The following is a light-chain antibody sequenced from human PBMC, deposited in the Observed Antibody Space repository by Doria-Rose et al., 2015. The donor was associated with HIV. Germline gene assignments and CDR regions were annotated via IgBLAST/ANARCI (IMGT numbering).Light chain of an antibody. J-gene: IGLJ1*01. V-gene: IGLV1-44*01. CDR3: AVWDDSRDGYV. CDR1: SSNLGSNA. CDR2: NNN. Sequence: QSVVTQPPSASGTPGQRVTISCSGSSSNLGSNAVNWYQQLPGTAPKLLIYNNNQRPSGVADRFSASKAGTSASLAISGLRSDDEADYYCAVWDDSRDGYVFGTGTTVTVL.